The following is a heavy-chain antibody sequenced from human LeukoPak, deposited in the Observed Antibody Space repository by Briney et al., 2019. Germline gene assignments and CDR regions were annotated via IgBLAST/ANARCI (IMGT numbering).Heavy chain of an antibody. CDR3: ATAWIQLGLTFDY. J-gene: IGHJ4*02. Sequence: ASVKVSCKVSGYTLTELSMHWVRQAPGKGPEWMGGFDPEDGETIYAQKFQGRVTMTEDTSTDTAYMELSSLRSEDTAVYYCATAWIQLGLTFDYWGQGTLVTVSS. CDR2: FDPEDGET. D-gene: IGHD5-18*01. V-gene: IGHV1-24*01. CDR1: GYTLTELS.